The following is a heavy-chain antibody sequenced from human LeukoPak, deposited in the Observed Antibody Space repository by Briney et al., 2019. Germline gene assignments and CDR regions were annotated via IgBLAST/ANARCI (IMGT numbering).Heavy chain of an antibody. CDR3: ARDLEGGIIDY. CDR1: GGSISTYY. V-gene: IGHV4-4*07. CDR2: LYTSGTT. Sequence: SETLSLTCTVSGGSISTYYWSWIRQPAGKGLEWIGRLYTSGTTNYNPSLKSRVTMSVDTSKNQFSLNLSFVTAADTAVYYCARDLEGGIIDYWGQGTLVTVSS. J-gene: IGHJ4*02. D-gene: IGHD1-14*01.